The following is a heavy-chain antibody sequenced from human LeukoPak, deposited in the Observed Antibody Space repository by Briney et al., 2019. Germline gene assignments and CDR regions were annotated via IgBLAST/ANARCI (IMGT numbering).Heavy chain of an antibody. J-gene: IGHJ4*02. Sequence: SETLSLTCSVSGGSMNGDLYYWGWIRQSPGKGLEWIGSAFNSGSTSYNPSLKSRVTISVDTSKNEFSLKLTSVTAADTAVYYCARNATTVNHVYKYFDYWGKGTLVTVSS. CDR2: AFNSGST. CDR1: GGSMNGDLYY. D-gene: IGHD4-17*01. V-gene: IGHV4-39*01. CDR3: ARNATTVNHVYKYFDY.